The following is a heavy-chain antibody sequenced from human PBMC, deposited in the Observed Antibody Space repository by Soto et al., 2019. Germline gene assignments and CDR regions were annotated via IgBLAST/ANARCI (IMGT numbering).Heavy chain of an antibody. CDR3: ARGDLTVYAFDI. CDR1: GGSISSGGYS. CDR2: IYHSGST. Sequence: PSATLSLTCAVSGGSISSGGYSWSWIRQPPGKGLEWIGYIYHSGSTNYNPSLKSRVTISVDTSKKQFSLKLSSVTAADTAVYYCARGDLTVYAFDIWGQGTMVTVSS. J-gene: IGHJ3*02. V-gene: IGHV4-30-2*01. D-gene: IGHD2-21*02.